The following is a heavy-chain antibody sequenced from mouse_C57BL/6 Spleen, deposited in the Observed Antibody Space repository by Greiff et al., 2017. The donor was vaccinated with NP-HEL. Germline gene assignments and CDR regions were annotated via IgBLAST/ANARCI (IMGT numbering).Heavy chain of an antibody. CDR2: IYPGSGST. CDR1: GYTFTSYW. Sequence: VQLQQSGAELVKPGASVKMSCKASGYTFTSYWITWVKQSPGQGLEWIGDIYPGSGSTNYNEKFKSMATLTVDTSSSTAYMQLSSLTSEDSAVYYCARSGDGYFDVWGTGTTVTVSS. CDR3: ARSGDGYFDV. V-gene: IGHV1-55*01. J-gene: IGHJ1*03.